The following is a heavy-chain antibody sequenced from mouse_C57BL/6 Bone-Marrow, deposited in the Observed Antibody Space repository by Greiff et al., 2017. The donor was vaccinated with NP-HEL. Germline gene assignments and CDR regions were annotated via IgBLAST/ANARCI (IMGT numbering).Heavy chain of an antibody. J-gene: IGHJ1*03. D-gene: IGHD1-1*01. V-gene: IGHV3-8*01. CDR1: GYSITSDY. Sequence: EVKLMESGPGLAKPSQTLSLPCSVTGYSITSDYWNWIRKFPGNKLEYMGYISYSGSTYYNPSLKSRISITRDTSKNQYYLQLNSVTTEDTATYYCARLYYYGSRDWYFDVWGTGTTVTVSS. CDR3: ARLYYYGSRDWYFDV. CDR2: ISYSGST.